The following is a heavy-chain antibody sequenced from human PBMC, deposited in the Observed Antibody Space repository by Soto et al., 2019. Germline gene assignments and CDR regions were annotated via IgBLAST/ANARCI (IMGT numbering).Heavy chain of an antibody. D-gene: IGHD6-13*01. CDR1: GFTFSSYS. J-gene: IGHJ4*02. CDR2: ISSSSSYI. CDR3: ARDPISSSWYGFYFDY. Sequence: EVQLVESGGGLVKPGGSLRLSCAASGFTFSSYSVNWVRQAPGKGLEWVSSISSSSSYIYYADSVKGRFTISRDNAKNSLYLQMNSLRAEDTAVYYCARDPISSSWYGFYFDYWGQGTLVTVSS. V-gene: IGHV3-21*01.